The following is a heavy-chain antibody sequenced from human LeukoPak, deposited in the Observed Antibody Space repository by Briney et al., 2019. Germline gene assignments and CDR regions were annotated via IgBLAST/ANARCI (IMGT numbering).Heavy chain of an antibody. CDR2: IWYDGSNK. CDR1: GFTFSSYG. Sequence: GGSLRLSCAASGFTFSSYGMHWVRQAPGKGLEWVAVIWYDGSNKYYADSVKGRFTISRDNSKNTLYLQMNSLRAEDTAVYYCARDYNDYVWGSYRYVNYYGMDVWGQGTTVTVSS. CDR3: ARDYNDYVWGSYRYVNYYGMDV. D-gene: IGHD3-16*02. J-gene: IGHJ6*02. V-gene: IGHV3-33*01.